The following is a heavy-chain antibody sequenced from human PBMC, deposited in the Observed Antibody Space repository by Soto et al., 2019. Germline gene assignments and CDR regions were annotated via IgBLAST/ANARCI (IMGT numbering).Heavy chain of an antibody. Sequence: SETLSLTCSVSGGSISSYYWSWIRQPPGKGLEWIGYIYYSGSTNYNPSLKSRGTISVDTSKNQFSLKLSSVTAADTSLYYCTCLVPAGIGFFDYWGEGTLVTVS. V-gene: IGHV4-59*08. CDR1: GGSISSYY. D-gene: IGHD2-2*02. J-gene: IGHJ4*02. CDR2: IYYSGST. CDR3: TCLVPAGIGFFDY.